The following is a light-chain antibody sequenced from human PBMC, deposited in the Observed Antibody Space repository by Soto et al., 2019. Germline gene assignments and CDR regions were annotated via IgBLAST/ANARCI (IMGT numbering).Light chain of an antibody. CDR3: QQYGRSPWT. CDR2: GAS. Sequence: EIVLTQSPGTLSLSPGDRATLSCRASQSVSSSYLAWYQQKPGQAPGLLIYGASSRATGIPDRFRGSGSGTDFTLTISRLEPEDFAVYYCQQYGRSPWTFGQGTKVEVK. V-gene: IGKV3-20*01. J-gene: IGKJ1*01. CDR1: QSVSSSY.